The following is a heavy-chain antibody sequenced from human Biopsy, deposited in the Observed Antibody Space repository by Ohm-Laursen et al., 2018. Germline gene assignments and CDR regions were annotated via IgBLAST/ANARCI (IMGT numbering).Heavy chain of an antibody. J-gene: IGHJ6*02. CDR3: ARATNSTGWPYYYFYGMDV. D-gene: IGHD2/OR15-2a*01. CDR1: GRAIRSDY. V-gene: IGHV4-59*01. Sequence: SETLSLTYTVSGRAIRSDYWSWIRQTPGKGLEWIGYIYYSGSTNYNPSLKSRVTISVDTSKNQFSLRLNPVTAADTAVYYCARATNSTGWPYYYFYGMDVWGQGTTVTVSS. CDR2: IYYSGST.